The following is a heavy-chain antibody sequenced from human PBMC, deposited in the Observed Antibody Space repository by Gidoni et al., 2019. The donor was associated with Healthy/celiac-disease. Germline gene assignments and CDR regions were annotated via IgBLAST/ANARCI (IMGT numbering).Heavy chain of an antibody. CDR3: ARGRWDFWSGPWRYFDY. CDR2: INHSGST. CDR1: GGSFSGYY. D-gene: IGHD3-3*01. Sequence: QVQLQQWGAGLLKPSETLSLTCAVYGGSFSGYYWSWIRQPPGKGLEWIGEINHSGSTNYNPSRKSRVTISVDTSKNQFSLKLSSVTAADTAVYYCARGRWDFWSGPWRYFDYWGQGTLVTVSS. J-gene: IGHJ4*02. V-gene: IGHV4-34*01.